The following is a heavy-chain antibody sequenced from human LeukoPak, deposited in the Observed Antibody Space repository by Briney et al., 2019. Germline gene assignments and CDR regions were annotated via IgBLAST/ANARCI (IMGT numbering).Heavy chain of an antibody. CDR3: GRDFRSYGGNRAYWYFDL. Sequence: GASVKVSCKASGYTFTGYYMHWVRQAPGQGLEWMGWINPNSGGTNYAQKFQGRVTVTRDTSISTAYMELSRLRSDDTAVYYCGRDFRSYGGNRAYWYFDLWGRGTLVTVSS. D-gene: IGHD4-23*01. V-gene: IGHV1-2*02. CDR1: GYTFTGYY. CDR2: INPNSGGT. J-gene: IGHJ2*01.